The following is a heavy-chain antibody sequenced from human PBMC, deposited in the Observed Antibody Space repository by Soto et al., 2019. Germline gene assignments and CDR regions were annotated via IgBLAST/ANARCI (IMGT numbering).Heavy chain of an antibody. CDR2: ISGSGGST. V-gene: IGHV3-23*01. CDR1: GFTFSSYA. CDR3: AKDHYSSSVGPLFDY. Sequence: EVQLLESGGGLVQPGGSLRLSCAASGFTFSSYAMSWVRQAPGKGLEWVSAISGSGGSTYYADSVKGRFTISRDNSKNTLYLQMNSPRAEDTAVYYCAKDHYSSSVGPLFDYWGQGTLVTVSS. J-gene: IGHJ4*02. D-gene: IGHD6-6*01.